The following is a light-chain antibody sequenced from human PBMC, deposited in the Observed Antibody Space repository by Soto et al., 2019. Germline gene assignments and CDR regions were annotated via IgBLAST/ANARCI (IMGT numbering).Light chain of an antibody. CDR3: QQYYSSIT. Sequence: DIQMTQSPSSLSTSVGDRVTITCRASQGISNYLAWYQQKPGKVPKLLIYAASTLQSGVPSRFSGSGSGTDFTLTISCLQSEDFATYYCQQYYSSITFGQGTRLEIK. CDR2: AAS. CDR1: QGISNY. V-gene: IGKV1-16*01. J-gene: IGKJ5*01.